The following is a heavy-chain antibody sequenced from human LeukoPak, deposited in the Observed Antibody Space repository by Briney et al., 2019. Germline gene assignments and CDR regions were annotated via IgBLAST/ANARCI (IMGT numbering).Heavy chain of an antibody. CDR2: ISYDGSNK. D-gene: IGHD3-3*01. CDR3: AKDGRHHYDFWSVSGEEDFGWFDP. CDR1: GFTFSGYA. V-gene: IGHV3-30*04. J-gene: IGHJ5*02. Sequence: PGGSLRLSCAASGFTFSGYAMHWVRQAPGKGLEWVAVISYDGSNKYYADSVKGRFTISRDNSKNTLYLQMNSLRAEDTAVYYCAKDGRHHYDFWSVSGEEDFGWFDPWGQGTLVTVSS.